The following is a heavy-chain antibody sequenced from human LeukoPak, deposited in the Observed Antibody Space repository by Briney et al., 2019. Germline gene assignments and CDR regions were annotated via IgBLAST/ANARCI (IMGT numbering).Heavy chain of an antibody. J-gene: IGHJ4*02. CDR2: ISHDGSNK. Sequence: GGSLRLSCTASGFTFSNYGMHWVRQAPGKGLEWVAVISHDGSNKYYADSVKGRFTISRDNSKNTLYLQMNSLRAEDTAVYYCRKPADTDFWSGYDYWGQGTLVTVSS. CDR1: GFTFSNYG. CDR3: RKPADTDFWSGYDY. V-gene: IGHV3-30*03. D-gene: IGHD3-3*01.